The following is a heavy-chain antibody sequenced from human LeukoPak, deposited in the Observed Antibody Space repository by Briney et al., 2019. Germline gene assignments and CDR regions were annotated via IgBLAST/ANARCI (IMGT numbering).Heavy chain of an antibody. V-gene: IGHV4-39*01. CDR2: IYYSGST. CDR3: ASGTYYYGSGSYSYYYYYYMDV. Sequence: KPSETLSLTCTVSGGSISSSSYYWGWFRQPPGKGLEWIGSIYYSGSTYYNPSLKSRVTISVDTSKNQFSLKLSSVTAADTAVYYCASGTYYYGSGSYSYYYYYYMDVWGKGTTVTISS. D-gene: IGHD3-10*01. CDR1: GGSISSSSYY. J-gene: IGHJ6*03.